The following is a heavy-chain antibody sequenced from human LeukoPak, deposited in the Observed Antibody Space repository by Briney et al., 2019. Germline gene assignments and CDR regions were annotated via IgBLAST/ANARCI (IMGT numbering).Heavy chain of an antibody. D-gene: IGHD3-10*01. CDR1: GGSISSYY. V-gene: IGHV4-4*07. Sequence: SETLSLTCTVSGGSISSYYWSWIRQPAGKGLEWIGRIYTSGSTNYNPSLKSRVTISVDKSKNQFSLKLSSVTAADTAVHYCARDTTYYYGSGSYLNWFDPWGQGTLVTVSS. CDR3: ARDTTYYYGSGSYLNWFDP. J-gene: IGHJ5*02. CDR2: IYTSGST.